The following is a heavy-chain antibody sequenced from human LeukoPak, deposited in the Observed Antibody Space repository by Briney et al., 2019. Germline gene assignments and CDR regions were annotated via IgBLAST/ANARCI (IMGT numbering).Heavy chain of an antibody. V-gene: IGHV5-51*01. Sequence: GESLKISCKGSGYSFTSYWIGWVRQMPGKGLKWMGIIYPGDSDTRYSPSFQGQVTISADKSISTAYLQWSSLKASDTAMYYCAITGYYDFWSDPDYYYYGMDVWGQGTTVTVSS. CDR3: AITGYYDFWSDPDYYYYGMDV. CDR2: IYPGDSDT. D-gene: IGHD3-3*01. J-gene: IGHJ6*02. CDR1: GYSFTSYW.